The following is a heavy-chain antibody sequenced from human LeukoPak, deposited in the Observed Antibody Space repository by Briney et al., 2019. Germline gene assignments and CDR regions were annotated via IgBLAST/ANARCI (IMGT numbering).Heavy chain of an antibody. V-gene: IGHV3-21*01. CDR3: ARGRGLPGPLDY. Sequence: GGSLRLSCAASGFTFSSYSMNWVRQAPGKGLEWVSSISSSSSHIYYADSVKGRFTISRDNAKNSLYLQMNSLRAEDAAVYYCARGRGLPGPLDYWGQGTLVTVSS. D-gene: IGHD3-10*01. CDR2: ISSSSSHI. CDR1: GFTFSSYS. J-gene: IGHJ4*02.